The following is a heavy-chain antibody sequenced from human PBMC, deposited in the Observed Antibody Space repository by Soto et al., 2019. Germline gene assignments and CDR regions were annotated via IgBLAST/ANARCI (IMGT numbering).Heavy chain of an antibody. CDR3: ARSEGIAAGFTPNYLDS. V-gene: IGHV3-53*01. Sequence: EVQLVESGGGLIQPGGSLRLSCTASGFTVSNKYMSWVRQAPGKGLEWVSMIYGGGATNYADPVKGRFTISRDNSKNTLYLEMNSLRVEDTAVYYCARSEGIAAGFTPNYLDSWGRGTQVTVSS. D-gene: IGHD6-13*01. CDR1: GFTVSNKY. CDR2: IYGGGAT. J-gene: IGHJ4*02.